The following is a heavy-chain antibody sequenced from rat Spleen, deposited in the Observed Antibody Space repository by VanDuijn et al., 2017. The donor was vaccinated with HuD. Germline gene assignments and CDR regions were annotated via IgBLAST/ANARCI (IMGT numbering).Heavy chain of an antibody. J-gene: IGHJ3*01. Sequence: EVQLVESGGGLVQPGRSLKLSCAASGFTYSNYVMAWVRQAPTKGLEWVASISTGGGNTYYRDSVKGRFTISRDNAKSTLYLQMDSLRSEDTATYYCARDSGLAYWGQGTLVTVSS. V-gene: IGHV5-25*01. D-gene: IGHD4-3*01. CDR1: GFTYSNYV. CDR3: ARDSGLAY. CDR2: ISTGGGNT.